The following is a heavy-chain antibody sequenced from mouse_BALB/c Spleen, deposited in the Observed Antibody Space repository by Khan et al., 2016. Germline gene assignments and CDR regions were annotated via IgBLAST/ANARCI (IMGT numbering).Heavy chain of an antibody. Sequence: EVELVESGGGLVQPGGSLKLSCAASGFTFSSYGMSWVRQTPDKRLELVATINSNGGSTYYPDSVKGRFTISRDNVKNTLYLQMSSLKSEDTAMYYCARTFTTVVPAMDYWGQGTSVTVSS. CDR1: GFTFSSYG. V-gene: IGHV5-6-3*01. CDR3: ARTFTTVVPAMDY. J-gene: IGHJ4*01. CDR2: INSNGGST. D-gene: IGHD1-1*01.